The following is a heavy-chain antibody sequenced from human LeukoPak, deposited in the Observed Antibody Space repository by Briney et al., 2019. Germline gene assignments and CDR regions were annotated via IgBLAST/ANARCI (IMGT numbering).Heavy chain of an antibody. J-gene: IGHJ4*02. CDR2: IWYDGSNK. D-gene: IGHD3-22*01. V-gene: IGHV3-33*01. CDR3: ARDHYDSSGYHFALDY. Sequence: GGSLRLSCAASGFIFSSYGMHWVRQAPGKGLEWVAVIWYDGSNKYYADSVKGRFTISRDNSKNTLYLQMNSLRAEDTAVYYCARDHYDSSGYHFALDYWGQGTLVTVST. CDR1: GFIFSSYG.